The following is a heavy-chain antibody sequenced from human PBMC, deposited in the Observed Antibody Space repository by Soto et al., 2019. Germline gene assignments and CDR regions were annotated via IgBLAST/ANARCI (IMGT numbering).Heavy chain of an antibody. Sequence: QLQLQESGSGLVKPSQTLSLTCAVSGGSISSGGYSWSWIRQPPGKGLEWIGYIYHSGSTYYNPYLKSRVTISVDRSKNQFSLKLSSVTAADTAVYYCARGGPVLWFGELLSFDYWGQGTLVTVSS. J-gene: IGHJ4*02. CDR3: ARGGPVLWFGELLSFDY. CDR2: IYHSGST. D-gene: IGHD3-10*01. CDR1: GGSISSGGYS. V-gene: IGHV4-30-2*01.